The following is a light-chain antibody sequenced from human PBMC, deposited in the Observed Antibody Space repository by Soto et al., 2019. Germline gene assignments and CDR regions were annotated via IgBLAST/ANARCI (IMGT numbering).Light chain of an antibody. CDR3: QHYGSSPWT. CDR2: DAC. V-gene: IGKV3D-20*01. Sequence: EIVSTQSPGTLALSPGERASLSCGASQTVGSTYVAWYQQKPGLAPRLPIYDACSRATAIPDRFSGSGSGTDFTLTISRLEPEDFAVYYCQHYGSSPWTLGQGTEVEL. J-gene: IGKJ1*01. CDR1: QTVGSTY.